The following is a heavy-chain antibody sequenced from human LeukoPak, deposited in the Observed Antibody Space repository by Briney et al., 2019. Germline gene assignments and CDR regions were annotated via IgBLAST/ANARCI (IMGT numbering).Heavy chain of an antibody. CDR1: GFTFSSYS. CDR2: ISGSGGST. D-gene: IGHD3-22*01. CDR3: AKTSDDYDSSGYYFDY. J-gene: IGHJ4*02. Sequence: GGSLRLSCAASGFTFSSYSMNWVRQAPGKGLEWVSAISGSGGSTYYADSVKGRFTISRDNSKNTLYLQMNSLRAEDTAVYYCAKTSDDYDSSGYYFDYWGQGTLVTVSS. V-gene: IGHV3-23*01.